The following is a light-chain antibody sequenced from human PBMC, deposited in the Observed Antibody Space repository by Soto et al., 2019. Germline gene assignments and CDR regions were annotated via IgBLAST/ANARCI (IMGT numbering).Light chain of an antibody. V-gene: IGKV1-27*01. CDR2: AAS. Sequence: DIQMTQSPSSLSASVGDRVTITCRASQGISNYLAWYQQKPGKVPKLLIYAASTLQSGVPSRFSGSGSGTDFTLTISSLQPEDVATYYCQKYNSAPRITFGRGTKVDIK. J-gene: IGKJ3*01. CDR1: QGISNY. CDR3: QKYNSAPRIT.